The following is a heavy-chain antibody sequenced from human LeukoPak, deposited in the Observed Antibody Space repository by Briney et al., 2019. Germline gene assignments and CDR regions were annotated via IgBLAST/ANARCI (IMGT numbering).Heavy chain of an antibody. CDR3: ARNYGDYWYGFDY. V-gene: IGHV3-66*01. CDR2: IYSGGST. J-gene: IGHJ4*02. Sequence: GASVKVSCKASGYTFTSYGISWVRQAPGKGLEWVSVIYSGGSTYYADSVKGRFTISRDNSKNTLYLQMNSLRAEDTAVYYCARNYGDYWYGFDYWGQGTLVTVSS. D-gene: IGHD4-17*01. CDR1: GYTFTSYG.